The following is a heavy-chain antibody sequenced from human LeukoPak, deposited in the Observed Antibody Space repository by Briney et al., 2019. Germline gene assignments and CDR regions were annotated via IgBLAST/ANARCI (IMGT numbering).Heavy chain of an antibody. Sequence: GGSLRLSCAASGFTLSTYWMTWVRQAPGKGLEWVANIKQDGYGKYYLDSVKGRFTISRDNARNSLPLQMNTLRTEDTAVYFCARTDCTSATCYIGHWGQGTLVTVSS. CDR2: IKQDGYGK. J-gene: IGHJ5*02. V-gene: IGHV3-7*05. D-gene: IGHD2-2*02. CDR3: ARTDCTSATCYIGH. CDR1: GFTLSTYW.